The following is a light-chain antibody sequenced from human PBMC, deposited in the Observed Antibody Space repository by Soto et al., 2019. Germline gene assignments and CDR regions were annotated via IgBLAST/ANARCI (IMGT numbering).Light chain of an antibody. V-gene: IGKV3-20*01. Sequence: DIVLTQSPGTLSLSPGERATLSCVASQTVTSNYLAWYQQKPGQAPRLLIFGASTRATGIPDRFSGSGSGTDCNLTISRLEPEDVSVYYCQHYYTSYTTFGQGTKVDIK. CDR1: QTVTSNY. CDR2: GAS. J-gene: IGKJ1*01. CDR3: QHYYTSYTT.